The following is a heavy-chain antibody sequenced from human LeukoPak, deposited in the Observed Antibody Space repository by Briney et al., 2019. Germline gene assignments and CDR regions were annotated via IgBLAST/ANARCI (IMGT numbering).Heavy chain of an antibody. D-gene: IGHD3-3*02. V-gene: IGHV1-2*02. Sequence: ASVKVSCKASGYTFSGFYIHWVRQAPGQGLEWMGWINPNSGVTNYAQKLQGRVTITRDTSIDTAYMQLSRLRSDDTAVYYCAKDYHFGSCIDYWGQGTLVTVSS. CDR3: AKDYHFGSCIDY. CDR1: GYTFSGFY. CDR2: INPNSGVT. J-gene: IGHJ4*02.